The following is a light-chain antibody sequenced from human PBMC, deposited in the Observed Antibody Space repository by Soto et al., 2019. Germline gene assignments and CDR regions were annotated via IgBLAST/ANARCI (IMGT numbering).Light chain of an antibody. CDR2: EVS. CDR1: SSDVGGYNY. V-gene: IGLV2-14*01. J-gene: IGLJ1*01. CDR3: SSCTSRSPQV. Sequence: QSVLTQPASVSGSPGQSITISCTGTSSDVGGYNYVSWYQQHPGKAPKLMIYEVSNRPSGVSNRFSGSKSGNTASLTISGLPAEDEADYYCSSCTSRSPQVFRTGTKVTVL.